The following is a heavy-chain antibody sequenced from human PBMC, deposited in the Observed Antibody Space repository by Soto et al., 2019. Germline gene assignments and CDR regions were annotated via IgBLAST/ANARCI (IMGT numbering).Heavy chain of an antibody. CDR1: GGTFSSYA. J-gene: IGHJ5*02. V-gene: IGHV1-69*01. CDR2: IIPIFGTA. Sequence: VQLVQSGAEVKKPGSSVKVSCKASGGTFSSYAISWVRQAPGQGLEWMGGIIPIFGTANYAQKFQGRVTITADESTSTAYMELSSLRSEDTAVYYCARDTYYYDSSGYGSWFDPWGQGTLVTVSS. CDR3: ARDTYYYDSSGYGSWFDP. D-gene: IGHD3-22*01.